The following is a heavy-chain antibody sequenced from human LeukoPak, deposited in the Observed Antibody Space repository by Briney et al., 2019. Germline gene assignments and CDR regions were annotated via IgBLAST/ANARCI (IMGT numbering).Heavy chain of an antibody. J-gene: IGHJ2*01. V-gene: IGHV4-38-2*02. CDR3: ARDPLNDYERFFDL. CDR1: GYSISSGYY. D-gene: IGHD4-17*01. Sequence: SETLSLTCTVSGYSISSGYYWGWIRQPPGKGLEWIGSIYHSGSTYYNPSLKSRVTISVDTSKNQFSLKLSSVTAADTAVYYCARDPLNDYERFFDLWGRGTLVTVSS. CDR2: IYHSGST.